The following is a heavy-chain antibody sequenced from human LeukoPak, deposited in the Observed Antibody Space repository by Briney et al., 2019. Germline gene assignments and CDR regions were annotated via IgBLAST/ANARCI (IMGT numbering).Heavy chain of an antibody. D-gene: IGHD3-10*01. CDR3: AAVSGGAFDI. V-gene: IGHV4-61*01. CDR1: GGSVSSGSYY. J-gene: IGHJ3*02. Sequence: SETLSLTRTVSGGSVSSGSYYWSWIRQPPGKGLEWIGYIYYSGSTNYNPSLKSRVTISVDTSKNQFSLKLSSVTAADTAVYYCAAVSGGAFDIWGQGTMVTVSS. CDR2: IYYSGST.